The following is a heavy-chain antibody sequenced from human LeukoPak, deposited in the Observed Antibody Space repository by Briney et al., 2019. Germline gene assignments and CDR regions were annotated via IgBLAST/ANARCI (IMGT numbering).Heavy chain of an antibody. J-gene: IGHJ6*03. V-gene: IGHV1-69*05. D-gene: IGHD6-13*01. Sequence: SVKVSCKASGGTFISYAISWVRQAPGQGLEWMGRIIPIFGTADYAQKFQGRVTITTDESMSTAYMELSSLRSEDTAVYYCARGSVAAAQSKVRSGHYYYYYMDVWGKGTTVTVSS. CDR3: ARGSVAAAQSKVRSGHYYYYYMDV. CDR1: GGTFISYA. CDR2: IIPIFGTA.